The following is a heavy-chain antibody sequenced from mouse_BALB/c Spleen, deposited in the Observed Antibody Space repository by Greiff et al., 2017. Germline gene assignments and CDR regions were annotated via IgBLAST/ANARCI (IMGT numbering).Heavy chain of an antibody. Sequence: VHVKQSGAELVRPGALVKLSCKASGFNIKDYYMHWVKQRPEQGLEWIGWIDPENGNTIYDPKFQGKASITADTSSNTAYLQLSSLTSEDTAVYYCARSTVVAPNAMDYWGQGTSVTVSS. CDR2: IDPENGNT. V-gene: IGHV14-1*02. J-gene: IGHJ4*01. D-gene: IGHD1-1*01. CDR1: GFNIKDYY. CDR3: ARSTVVAPNAMDY.